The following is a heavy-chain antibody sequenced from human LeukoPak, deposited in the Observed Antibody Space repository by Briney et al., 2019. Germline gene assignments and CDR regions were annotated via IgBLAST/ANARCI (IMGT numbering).Heavy chain of an antibody. Sequence: GGSLRLSCAASGFTFSSYSMNWVRQAPGKGLEWVSSISSSSSYIYYADSVKGRFTISRDNAKNSLYLQMNSLRAEDTAVYYCARASISGSYERYYYYGMDVWGQGTTVTVSS. J-gene: IGHJ6*02. CDR3: ARASISGSYERYYYYGMDV. D-gene: IGHD1-26*01. V-gene: IGHV3-21*01. CDR1: GFTFSSYS. CDR2: ISSSSSYI.